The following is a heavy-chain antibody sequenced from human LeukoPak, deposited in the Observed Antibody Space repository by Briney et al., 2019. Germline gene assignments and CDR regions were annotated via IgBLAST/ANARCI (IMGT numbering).Heavy chain of an antibody. J-gene: IGHJ4*02. Sequence: GGSLRLSCAASGFTFSSYAMHWVRQAPGKGMEWGAVISYDGSNKYYADSVKGRFTISRDNSKNTLYLQMNSLRAEDTAVYYCARDPILGSSGYYFDYWGQGTLVTVSS. V-gene: IGHV3-30-3*01. D-gene: IGHD3-22*01. CDR2: ISYDGSNK. CDR3: ARDPILGSSGYYFDY. CDR1: GFTFSSYA.